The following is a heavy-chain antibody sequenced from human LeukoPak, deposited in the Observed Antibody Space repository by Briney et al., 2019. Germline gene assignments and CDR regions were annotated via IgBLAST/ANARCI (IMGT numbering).Heavy chain of an antibody. CDR1: GFTFSSYA. D-gene: IGHD6-13*01. Sequence: GGSLRLSCAASGFTFSSYAMSWVRQAPGKGLEWVSAISGSGGSTYYADSVKGRFTISRDNSKNTLHLQMNSLRAEDTAVYYCARDRSIAAAGNPCDLYYYMDVWGKGTTVTVSS. V-gene: IGHV3-23*01. CDR2: ISGSGGST. CDR3: ARDRSIAAAGNPCDLYYYMDV. J-gene: IGHJ6*03.